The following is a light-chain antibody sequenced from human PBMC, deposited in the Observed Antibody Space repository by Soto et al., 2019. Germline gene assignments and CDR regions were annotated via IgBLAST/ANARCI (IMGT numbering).Light chain of an antibody. J-gene: IGLJ2*01. CDR3: QSYDSSNHVV. Sequence: NFMLTQPHSVSESPGKTVTISCTRSSGSIASNYVQWYQQRPGSAPTTVIYEDNQRPSGVPDRFSGSIDSSSNSASLTISGXKTEDEADYYCQSYDSSNHVVFGGGTKVTVL. CDR2: EDN. CDR1: SGSIASNY. V-gene: IGLV6-57*04.